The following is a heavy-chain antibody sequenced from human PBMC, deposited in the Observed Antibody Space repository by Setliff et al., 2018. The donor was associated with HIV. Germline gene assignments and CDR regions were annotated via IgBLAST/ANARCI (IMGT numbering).Heavy chain of an antibody. V-gene: IGHV3-20*04. CDR2: INWNGGST. CDR1: GLTFDDFG. CDR3: ARDVSLWNGYYNEAFDI. D-gene: IGHD3-3*01. Sequence: GGSLRLSCAASGLTFDDFGMSWVRQAPGKGLEWVSGINWNGGSTGYADSVKGRFTISRDNAKRSVFLQMSRLRAEDAAFYYCARDVSLWNGYYNEAFDIWGQGTMVTVSS. J-gene: IGHJ3*02.